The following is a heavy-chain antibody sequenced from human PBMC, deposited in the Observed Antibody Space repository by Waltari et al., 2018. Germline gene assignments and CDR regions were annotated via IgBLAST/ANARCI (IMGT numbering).Heavy chain of an antibody. CDR1: GYTFTGYY. CDR2: INPNSGGT. J-gene: IGHJ4*02. V-gene: IGHV1-2*02. CDR3: ARGFTMIVVAMGY. Sequence: QVQLVQSGAEVKKPGASVKVSCKASGYTFTGYYMHWVRQAPGQGLELMGWINPNSGGTNDAQKFQGRVTMTRDTAISTAYMELSRLRSDDTAVYYCARGFTMIVVAMGYWGQGTLVTVSS. D-gene: IGHD3-22*01.